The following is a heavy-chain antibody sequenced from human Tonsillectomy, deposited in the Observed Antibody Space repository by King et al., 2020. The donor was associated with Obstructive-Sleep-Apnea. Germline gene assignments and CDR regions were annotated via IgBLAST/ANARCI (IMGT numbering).Heavy chain of an antibody. CDR1: GFIVSSNY. D-gene: IGHD2-2*03. V-gene: IGHV3-66*01. CDR3: ARAGYYHYALDV. CDR2: LYSGVTT. J-gene: IGHJ6*02. Sequence: VQLVESGGGLVQPGGSLRLSCAASGFIVSSNYMTWVRQAPGKGLEWVSVLYSGVTTYYADSVKGRFTISRDNSKNTVYLQMNSLRAEDTAVYFCARAGYYHYALDVWGQGTTVTVSS.